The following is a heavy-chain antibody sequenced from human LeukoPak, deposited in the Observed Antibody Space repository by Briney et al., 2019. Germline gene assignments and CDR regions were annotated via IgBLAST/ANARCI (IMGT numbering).Heavy chain of an antibody. CDR1: GFTFSSYA. CDR3: AKDLLAVGEGYYFDY. CDR2: VSRNGDST. D-gene: IGHD6-19*01. J-gene: IGHJ4*02. V-gene: IGHV3-23*01. Sequence: PGGSLRLSCAASGFTFSSYAMTWVRQAPGKGLEWVSAVSRNGDSTYYADSVKGRFTISRDNSKNTLYLQMNSLRAEDTAVYYCAKDLLAVGEGYYFDYWGQGNLVTVSS.